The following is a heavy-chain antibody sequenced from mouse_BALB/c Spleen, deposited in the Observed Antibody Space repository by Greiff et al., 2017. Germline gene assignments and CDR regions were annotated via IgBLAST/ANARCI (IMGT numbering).Heavy chain of an antibody. D-gene: IGHD1-1*01. CDR3: AGFYYYGVYYFDY. J-gene: IGHJ2*01. V-gene: IGHV14-1*02. Sequence: VQLQQSGAELVRPGALVKLSCKASGFNIKDYYMHWVKQRPEQGLEWIGWIDPENGNTIYDPKFQGKASITADTSSNTAYLQLSSLTSEDTAVYYCAGFYYYGVYYFDYWGQGTTLTVAS. CDR2: IDPENGNT. CDR1: GFNIKDYY.